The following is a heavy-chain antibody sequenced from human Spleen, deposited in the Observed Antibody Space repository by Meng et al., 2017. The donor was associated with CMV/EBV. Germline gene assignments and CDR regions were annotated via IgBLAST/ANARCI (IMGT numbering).Heavy chain of an antibody. CDR2: IDWDDDK. Sequence: SGPTLVKPTQTLTLTCTLSGFSLSTSGMRVSWIRQPPGKALEWLARIDWDDDKFYSTSLKSRLTISKDTSKSQVVLTMTNMDPVDTATYYCARIPYDFWSGSPYYYYYGMDVWGQGTTVTVSS. CDR1: GFSLSTSGMR. CDR3: ARIPYDFWSGSPYYYYYGMDV. D-gene: IGHD3-3*01. V-gene: IGHV2-70D*14. J-gene: IGHJ6*02.